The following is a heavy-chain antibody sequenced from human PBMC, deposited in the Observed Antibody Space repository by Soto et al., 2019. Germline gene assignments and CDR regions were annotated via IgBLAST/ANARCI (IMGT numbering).Heavy chain of an antibody. Sequence: QVQLQESGPGLVKPSQTLSLTCTVSGRSISSVNYYWSWIRQPPGKGLEWIGYIYYSGGTYYNPSLRSRVTISVDTSKNQFSLKLSSVTAADTAVYYCARYGSGECNRGSCYSPFDYWGQGTLVTVSS. D-gene: IGHD2-15*01. V-gene: IGHV4-30-4*01. J-gene: IGHJ4*02. CDR1: GRSISSVNYY. CDR3: ARYGSGECNRGSCYSPFDY. CDR2: IYYSGGT.